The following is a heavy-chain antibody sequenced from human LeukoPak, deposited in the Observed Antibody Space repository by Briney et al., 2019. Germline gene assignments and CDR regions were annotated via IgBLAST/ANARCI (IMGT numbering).Heavy chain of an antibody. CDR1: GYSISSDYYWSSGYY. J-gene: IGHJ4*02. V-gene: IGHV4-38-2*02. Sequence: SETLSLTCSVSGYSISSDYYWSSGYYWGWVRQPPGKGLEWIGSFHHREGTYYKPSLESRVTVSLDTSKNQFSLRLTSVTAADTAVYYCVREGHRGDYWGQGTLVTVSS. CDR2: FHHREGT. CDR3: VREGHRGDY.